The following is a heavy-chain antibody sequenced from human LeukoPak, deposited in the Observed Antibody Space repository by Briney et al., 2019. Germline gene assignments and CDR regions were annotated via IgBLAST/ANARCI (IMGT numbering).Heavy chain of an antibody. Sequence: PGVSLRLSCSASALTFSNYAMHWPRHPPGKALEYVSAISSNGGSTYYADSVKGRFTISRDNAKNTLYLQMNSLRAENTAVYYCARVNVCPRCHFDYWGQGTLVTVSS. V-gene: IGHV3-64*04. CDR1: ALTFSNYA. D-gene: IGHD3-16*01. CDR2: ISSNGGST. CDR3: ARVNVCPRCHFDY. J-gene: IGHJ4*02.